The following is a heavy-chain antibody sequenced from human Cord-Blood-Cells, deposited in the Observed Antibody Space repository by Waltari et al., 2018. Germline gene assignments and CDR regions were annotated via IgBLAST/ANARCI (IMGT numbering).Heavy chain of an antibody. J-gene: IGHJ3*02. V-gene: IGHV4-38-2*02. D-gene: IGHD2-2*01. Sequence: QVQLQESGPGLVKPSETLSLTCTVSGYSISSGYYWGWIRQPPGKGLEWIGSIYHSGSTYYNPSLKSLVTISVDTSKNQFSLKLSSVTAADTAVYYCARGRVYDIVVVPAAKGAVDIWGQGTMVTVSS. CDR1: GYSISSGYY. CDR2: IYHSGST. CDR3: ARGRVYDIVVVPAAKGAVDI.